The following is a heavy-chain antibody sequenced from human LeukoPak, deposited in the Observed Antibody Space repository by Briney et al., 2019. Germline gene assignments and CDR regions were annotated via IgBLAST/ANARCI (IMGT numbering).Heavy chain of an antibody. Sequence: GGSLRLSCAASGFTFSNYAMTWVRQAPGKGLEWVSIIGIRDSSTYYADSVKGRFTIFRDNSKNTLFLQMNSLRAEDTAVYYCAKELAGGVVLVYFDYWGQGTLVTVSS. CDR2: IGIRDSST. CDR3: AKELAGGVVLVYFDY. CDR1: GFTFSNYA. J-gene: IGHJ4*02. V-gene: IGHV3-23*01. D-gene: IGHD2-15*01.